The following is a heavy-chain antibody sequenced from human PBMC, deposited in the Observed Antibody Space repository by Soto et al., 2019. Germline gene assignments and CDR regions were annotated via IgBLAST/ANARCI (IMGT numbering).Heavy chain of an antibody. CDR1: GFTFSNYV. Sequence: SGGSLRLSCAASGFTFSNYVMTLVRQVPGMGLEWVSAISGSRSSAYYADPVKGRFTISRDNSTNTLYLQMSSLRADDSGVYYCAKDPYSGVLVPVAIGFDPWGPGTLVTVSS. CDR3: AKDPYSGVLVPVAIGFDP. J-gene: IGHJ5*02. CDR2: ISGSRSSA. V-gene: IGHV3-23*01. D-gene: IGHD2-2*01.